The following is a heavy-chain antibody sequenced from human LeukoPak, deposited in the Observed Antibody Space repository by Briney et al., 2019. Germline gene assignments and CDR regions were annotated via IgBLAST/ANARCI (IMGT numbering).Heavy chain of an antibody. CDR3: ARQMGGYYYDSSGYYGA. V-gene: IGHV4-34*01. D-gene: IGHD3-22*01. CDR2: INHSGST. CDR1: GGSFSGYY. Sequence: SETLSLTCAVYGGSFSGYYWSWIRQPPGKGLEWIEEINHSGSTNYNPSLKSRVTISVDTSKNQFSLKLSSVTAADTAVYYCARQMGGYYYDSSGYYGAWGPGTLVTVSS. J-gene: IGHJ4*02.